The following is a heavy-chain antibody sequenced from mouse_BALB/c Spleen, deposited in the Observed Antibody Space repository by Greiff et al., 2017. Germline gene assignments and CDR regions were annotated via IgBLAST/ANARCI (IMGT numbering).Heavy chain of an antibody. CDR1: GFSLTSYG. D-gene: IGHD4-1*01. J-gene: IGHJ4*01. CDR3: AREDWAMDY. Sequence: KLVESGPGLVAPSQSLSITCTVSGFSLTSYGVHWVRQPPGKGLEWLGVIWAGGSTNYNSAIMSRLSISKDNSKSQVFLKMNSLQTDDTAMYYCAREDWAMDYWGQGTSVTVSS. CDR2: IWAGGST. V-gene: IGHV2-9*02.